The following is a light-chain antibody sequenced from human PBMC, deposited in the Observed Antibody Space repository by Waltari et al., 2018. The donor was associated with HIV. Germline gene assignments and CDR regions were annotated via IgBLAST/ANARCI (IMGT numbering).Light chain of an antibody. J-gene: IGLJ3*02. V-gene: IGLV1-47*01. CDR2: RNS. CDR3: AAWDDSLSGWV. Sequence: QSALTQPPSTSGTPGPTVTIPCSRDSSNIGDKYVSWYQQLPGTAPKLLIYRNSQRPSGVRDRFSGSKSGTSASLAINDLRSEDEAEYHCAAWDDSLSGWVFGGGTNLTVL. CDR1: SSNIGDKY.